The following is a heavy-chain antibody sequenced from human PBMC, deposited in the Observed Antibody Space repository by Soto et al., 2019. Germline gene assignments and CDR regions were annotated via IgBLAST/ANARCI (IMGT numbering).Heavy chain of an antibody. V-gene: IGHV1-8*01. Sequence: QVQLVQSGAEVKKPGASVKVSCKASGYTFTSHKINWVRQATGQGLEWMGWMDPDSGKTAYVQKFQARVTMTRNTSIGTAYMEMNSLRSEDTAMYYCERQHDDYWGGFNWFDPWGQGTLVNVSS. CDR2: MDPDSGKT. J-gene: IGHJ5*02. CDR1: GYTFTSHK. CDR3: ERQHDDYWGGFNWFDP. D-gene: IGHD3-3*01.